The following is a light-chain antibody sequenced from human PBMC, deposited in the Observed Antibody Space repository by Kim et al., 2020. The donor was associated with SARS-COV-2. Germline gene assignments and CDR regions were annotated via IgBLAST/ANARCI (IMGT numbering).Light chain of an antibody. CDR2: GKN. CDR1: SLRSYY. V-gene: IGLV3-19*01. CDR3: NSRDSSGPVV. J-gene: IGLJ2*01. Sequence: SELTQDPAVSVALGQTVRITCQGDSLRSYYASWYQQKPGQAPVLVIYGKNNRPSGIPDRFSGSSSGNRASLTITGAQAEDEADYYCNSRDSSGPVVFGGG.